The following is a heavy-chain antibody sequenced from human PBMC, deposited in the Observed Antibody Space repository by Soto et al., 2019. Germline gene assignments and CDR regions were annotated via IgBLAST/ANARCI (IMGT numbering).Heavy chain of an antibody. CDR1: GYTFNRYQ. CDR2: ISASNGNT. V-gene: IGHV1-46*02. Sequence: ASVKVSCKASGYTFNRYQMHWVRQAPGEGLEWMGMISASNGNTNYAQKLQGRVTMTTDTSTSTVYMELRSLRSEDTAVYYCARCRDLGYCSGGSCYGPNWFDPWGQGTLVTVSS. J-gene: IGHJ5*02. CDR3: ARCRDLGYCSGGSCYGPNWFDP. D-gene: IGHD2-15*01.